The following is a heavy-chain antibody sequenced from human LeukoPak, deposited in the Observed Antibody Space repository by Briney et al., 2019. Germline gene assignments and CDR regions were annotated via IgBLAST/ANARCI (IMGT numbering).Heavy chain of an antibody. D-gene: IGHD3-9*01. Sequence: GGSLRLSCAASGFTFDDYALHWVRQAPGKGLEWVSGISWNSGSIGYADSVKGRFTISRDNAKNSLYLQMNSLRAEDTALYYCAKDIKRRTYDILTGWPPKTDYWGQGTLVTVSS. CDR3: AKDIKRRTYDILTGWPPKTDY. CDR1: GFTFDDYA. CDR2: ISWNSGSI. J-gene: IGHJ4*02. V-gene: IGHV3-9*01.